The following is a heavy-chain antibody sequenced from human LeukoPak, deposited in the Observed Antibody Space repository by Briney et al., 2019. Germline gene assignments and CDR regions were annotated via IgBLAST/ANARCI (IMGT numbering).Heavy chain of an antibody. J-gene: IGHJ4*02. CDR1: GFTFSFYA. V-gene: IGHV3-23*01. CDR2: VSGSGSST. CDR3: AKSRVSSWGAIDY. D-gene: IGHD6-13*01. Sequence: GGSLRLSCAASGFTFSFYAMSWVRQAPGKGLEWVSGVSGSGSSTFYADSVKGRFTISRDNSKNILYLQMNSLRVEDTAVYYCAKSRVSSWGAIDYWGQGTLLTVSS.